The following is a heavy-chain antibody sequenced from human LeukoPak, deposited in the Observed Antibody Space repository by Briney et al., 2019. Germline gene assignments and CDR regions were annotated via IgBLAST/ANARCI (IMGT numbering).Heavy chain of an antibody. CDR2: IKEDGSEK. D-gene: IGHD3-10*01. CDR3: ARDHPAPYGD. Sequence: GGSLRLSCAASGFTFRKRWMSWVRQAPGKGLEWVANIKEDGSEKYYVDSVKGRFTISRDNAKNSLYLQMNSLRAEDTAVYYCARDHPAPYGDWGQGTLVTVSS. CDR1: GFTFRKRW. J-gene: IGHJ4*02. V-gene: IGHV3-7*01.